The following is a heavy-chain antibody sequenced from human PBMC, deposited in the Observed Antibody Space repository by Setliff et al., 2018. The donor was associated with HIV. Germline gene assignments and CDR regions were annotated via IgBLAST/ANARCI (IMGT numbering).Heavy chain of an antibody. V-gene: IGHV4-61*08. CDR2: IYYSGST. D-gene: IGHD3-3*01. Sequence: SETLSLTCTVSGGSMSSSGPGYYWSWIRQPPGKRLEWIGYIYYSGSTNYNPSLKSRVTISVDTAKNQFSLKLSSVTAADTAVYYCVRLRGSYDFSNWFDPWGQGTQVTVSS. J-gene: IGHJ5*02. CDR1: GGSMSSSGPGYY. CDR3: VRLRGSYDFSNWFDP.